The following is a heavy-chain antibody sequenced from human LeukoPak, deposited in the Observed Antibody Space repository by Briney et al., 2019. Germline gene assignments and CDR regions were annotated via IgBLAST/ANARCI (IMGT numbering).Heavy chain of an antibody. V-gene: IGHV4-34*01. CDR1: GGSFSGYY. J-gene: IGHJ4*02. CDR3: AIKKNYYDSSGYYYVFDY. D-gene: IGHD3-22*01. CDR2: INHSGST. Sequence: PSETLSLTCAVYGGSFSGYYWSWIRQPPGKGLEWIGEINHSGSTNYNPSLKSRVTISVDTSKNQFSLKLSSVTAAGTAVYYCAIKKNYYDSSGYYYVFDYWGQGTLVTVSS.